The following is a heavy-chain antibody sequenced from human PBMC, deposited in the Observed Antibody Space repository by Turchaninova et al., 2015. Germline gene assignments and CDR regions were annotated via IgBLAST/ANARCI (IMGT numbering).Heavy chain of an antibody. Sequence: VQLQQSGAGLVKPSQTISVTCAISGDSVSRNSAAWNWIRQSPARGLGCLGRTYYRSKWYYDYAESVKSRIIINSDTSKNQFARQLNSVTPEDTAVYYCARGNSWPLDYWGQGTLVNVSS. D-gene: IGHD6-13*01. CDR1: GDSVSRNSAA. J-gene: IGHJ4*02. CDR3: ARGNSWPLDY. V-gene: IGHV6-1*01. CDR2: TYYRSKWYY.